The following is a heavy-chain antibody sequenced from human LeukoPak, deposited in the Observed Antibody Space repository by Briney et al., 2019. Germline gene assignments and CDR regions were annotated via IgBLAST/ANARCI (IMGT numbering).Heavy chain of an antibody. Sequence: SGTLSLTCAVSGASISSSNWWSWVRQSPEKGLEWIGEIYHSGSTNYNPSLKSRVTMSVDKSKNQFSPNLNSVTAADTAIYYCGRDQNSSGCGDWGQGTLVTVSS. CDR3: GRDQNSSGCGD. CDR2: IYHSGST. CDR1: GASISSSNW. D-gene: IGHD6-19*01. V-gene: IGHV4-4*02. J-gene: IGHJ1*01.